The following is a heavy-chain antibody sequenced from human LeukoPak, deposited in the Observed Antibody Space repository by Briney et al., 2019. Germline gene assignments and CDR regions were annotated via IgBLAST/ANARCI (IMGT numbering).Heavy chain of an antibody. D-gene: IGHD4-23*01. CDR2: IYHNGRT. V-gene: IGHV4-59*08. J-gene: IGHJ4*02. CDR1: GGSISSYY. CDR3: ASFSDYGGNFFDY. Sequence: SETLSLTCTVSGGSISSYYWSWIRQPPGKGLEWIGYIYHNGRTNYNPSLKSRVTISLDTSENQSSLKLSSVTAADTAVYYCASFSDYGGNFFDYWGQGTLVTVSS.